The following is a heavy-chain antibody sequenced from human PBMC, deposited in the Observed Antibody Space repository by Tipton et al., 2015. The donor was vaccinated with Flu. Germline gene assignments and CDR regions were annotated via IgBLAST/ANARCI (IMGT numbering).Heavy chain of an antibody. CDR2: MYRSGNT. V-gene: IGHV4-38-2*01. CDR1: GDSIGSDYY. D-gene: IGHD4-11*01. J-gene: IGHJ5*02. Sequence: TLSLTCSVSGDSIGSDYYWGWIRQSPGKGLEWIANMYRSGNTYYNPSLQSRVTASIDKSKNQFSLKLTSVTAADTAIYYCARRYYSNYVSEPKNWIDPWGQGALVTVSS. CDR3: ARRYYSNYVSEPKNWIDP.